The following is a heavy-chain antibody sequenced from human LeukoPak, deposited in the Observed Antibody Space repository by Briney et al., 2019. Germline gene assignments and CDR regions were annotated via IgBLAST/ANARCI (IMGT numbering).Heavy chain of an antibody. CDR3: ARDVSGSSGYPY. J-gene: IGHJ4*02. Sequence: PSETLSLTCTVSGGSISSHYWSWIRQPPGKGLEWIGYIYYSGSTNYNPSLKSRVTISVDTSKNQFSLKLSSVTAADTAVYYCARDVSGSSGYPYWGQGTLVTVSS. D-gene: IGHD3-22*01. CDR1: GGSISSHY. CDR2: IYYSGST. V-gene: IGHV4-59*11.